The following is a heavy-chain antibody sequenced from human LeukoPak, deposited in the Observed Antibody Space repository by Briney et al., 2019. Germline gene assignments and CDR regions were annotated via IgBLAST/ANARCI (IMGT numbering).Heavy chain of an antibody. Sequence: PSETLSLTCSVSGGSISSYYWSWIRQPAGKGLEWIGRIYSSESTNYNPSLKGRVTMSVDTSKNQFSLKLSSVTAADTAVYYCARSVSYYYDSSGYSSNWFDPWGQGTLVTVSS. CDR1: GGSISSYY. D-gene: IGHD3-22*01. J-gene: IGHJ5*02. CDR3: ARSVSYYYDSSGYSSNWFDP. CDR2: IYSSEST. V-gene: IGHV4-4*07.